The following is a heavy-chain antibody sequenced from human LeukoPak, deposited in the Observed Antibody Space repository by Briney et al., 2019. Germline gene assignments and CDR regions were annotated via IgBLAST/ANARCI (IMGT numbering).Heavy chain of an antibody. V-gene: IGHV4-30-4*01. J-gene: IGHJ4*02. D-gene: IGHD3-22*01. CDR1: GGSISSGDYY. CDR2: ICYSGST. CDR3: ARVTYDSSGYYYLDY. Sequence: PSETLSLTCTVSGGSISSGDYYWSWIRQPPGKGLEWIGYICYSGSTYYNPSLKSRVTISVDTSKNQFSLKLSSVTAADTAVYYCARVTYDSSGYYYLDYWGQGTLVTVSS.